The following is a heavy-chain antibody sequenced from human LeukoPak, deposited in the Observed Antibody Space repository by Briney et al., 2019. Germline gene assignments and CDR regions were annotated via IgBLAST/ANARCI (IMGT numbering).Heavy chain of an antibody. CDR2: IYYSGSA. CDR1: GGSVTGYY. Sequence: PSETLSLTCTVSGGSVTGYYWSWIRQPPGKGLEWIGCIYYSGSATYNPSLKSRVIISADTSNNQFSLRLSSVTAADTAVYYCARLQDYYDTSGYYYWGQGTLVTVSS. D-gene: IGHD3-22*01. J-gene: IGHJ4*02. CDR3: ARLQDYYDTSGYYY. V-gene: IGHV4-59*08.